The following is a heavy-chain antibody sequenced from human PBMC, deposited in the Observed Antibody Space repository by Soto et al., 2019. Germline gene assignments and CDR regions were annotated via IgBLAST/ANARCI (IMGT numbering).Heavy chain of an antibody. Sequence: SETLCLTCTVAGDSISSGDYYWSWIRQPPGKGLEWIGYIYYSGSTYYNPSLKSRVTISVDTSKNQFSLKLSSVTAADTAVYYCARRAHYYDSSGPQEYNWFDPWGQGTLVTVSS. CDR3: ARRAHYYDSSGPQEYNWFDP. V-gene: IGHV4-30-4*01. CDR1: GDSISSGDYY. J-gene: IGHJ5*02. CDR2: IYYSGST. D-gene: IGHD3-22*01.